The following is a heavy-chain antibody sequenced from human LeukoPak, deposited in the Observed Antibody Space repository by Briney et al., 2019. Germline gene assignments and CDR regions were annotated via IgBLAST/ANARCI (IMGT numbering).Heavy chain of an antibody. CDR3: ARGYVVVPAASY. CDR2: ISSSSSYT. CDR1: GFTFSDYY. D-gene: IGHD2-2*01. Sequence: GGSLRLSCAASGFTFSDYYMSWIRQAPGKGLEWVSYISSSSSYTNYADSVKGRFTISRDNAKNSLYLQMNSLRAEDTAVYYCARGYVVVPAASYWGQGTLVTVSS. V-gene: IGHV3-11*05. J-gene: IGHJ4*02.